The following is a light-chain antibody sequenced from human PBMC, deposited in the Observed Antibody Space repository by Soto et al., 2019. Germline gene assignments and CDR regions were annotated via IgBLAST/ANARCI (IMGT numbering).Light chain of an antibody. J-gene: IGLJ2*01. CDR2: QDS. V-gene: IGLV3-1*01. Sequence: SYELTQPPSVSVSPGQTASITCSGDKLGDKYACWYQQKPGQSPVLVIYQDSKRPSGIPERFSGSNSGNTATLTISGTQAMDGGYYYCQAGDSSTGVFGGGTKLTVL. CDR1: KLGDKY. CDR3: QAGDSSTGV.